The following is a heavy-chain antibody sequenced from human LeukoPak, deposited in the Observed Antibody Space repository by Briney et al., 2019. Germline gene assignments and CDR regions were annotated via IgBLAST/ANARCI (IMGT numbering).Heavy chain of an antibody. J-gene: IGHJ4*02. D-gene: IGHD3-9*01. CDR2: TYTDESSS. V-gene: IGHV3-74*03. CDR1: GFTFRSYW. CDR3: VRGATGYGNFVY. Sequence: GGSLRLSCAASGFTFRSYWMHWVRQAPGKGLVWVSRTYTDESSSTYADSVRGRFIIPRNNAKNSLYLLMNIPSAENAGVYYCVRGATGYGNFVYWGQGAPVTVSS.